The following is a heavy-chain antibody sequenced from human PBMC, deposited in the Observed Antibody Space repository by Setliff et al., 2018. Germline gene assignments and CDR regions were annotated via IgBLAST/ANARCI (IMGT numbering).Heavy chain of an antibody. Sequence: KTSETLSLTCAVYGESFDNHYWTWIRQPPGERLEWIGEINHRGFTDYKPSLKSRLTMSVDTSRNQFSLNLGSVTAADTGVYYCARGRIAERPEAIDYWGQGTPVTVSS. D-gene: IGHD6-6*01. V-gene: IGHV4-34*01. CDR1: GESFDNHY. CDR2: INHRGFT. CDR3: ARGRIAERPEAIDY. J-gene: IGHJ4*02.